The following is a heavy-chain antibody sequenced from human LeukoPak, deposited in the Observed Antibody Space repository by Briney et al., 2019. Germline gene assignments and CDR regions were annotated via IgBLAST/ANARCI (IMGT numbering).Heavy chain of an antibody. Sequence: SETLSLTCTVAGGSIIYFYGSWIRHPAGRGLEWVGRIYTSGSTNYNPSLKSRVTMSVDTSKKQFSLKLSSVTAADTAVYYCARVRGSSGSYEYYHYMDVWGKGTTVTISS. CDR2: IYTSGST. CDR1: GGSIIYFY. D-gene: IGHD1-26*01. CDR3: ARVRGSSGSYEYYHYMDV. J-gene: IGHJ6*03. V-gene: IGHV4-4*07.